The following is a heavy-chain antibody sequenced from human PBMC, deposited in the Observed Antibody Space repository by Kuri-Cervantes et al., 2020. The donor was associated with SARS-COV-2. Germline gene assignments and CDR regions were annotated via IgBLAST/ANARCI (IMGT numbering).Heavy chain of an antibody. Sequence: GESLKISCAASGFTFSSYAMHWVRQAPGKGLGWVAVISYDGSNKYYADSVKGRFTISRDNSKNTLYLQMNSLRAEDTAVYYCARDLSWAAAGSLDYWGQGTLVTVSS. J-gene: IGHJ4*02. V-gene: IGHV3-30-3*01. D-gene: IGHD6-13*01. CDR2: ISYDGSNK. CDR1: GFTFSSYA. CDR3: ARDLSWAAAGSLDY.